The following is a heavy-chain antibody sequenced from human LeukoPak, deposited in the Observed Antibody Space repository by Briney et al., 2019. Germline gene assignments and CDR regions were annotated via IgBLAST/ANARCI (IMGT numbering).Heavy chain of an antibody. CDR1: GFIFSSHA. CDR2: IGGSGKNT. Sequence: PGGSLRLTCAVSGFIFSSHAMSWVRQAPGKGLEWVSSIGGSGKNTFYADAVKGRFTISRDNSKDTLYLQMNSLRAEDTAVYYCAKDLGTINPTMDWGQGTLLTVSS. J-gene: IGHJ4*02. D-gene: IGHD1-14*01. V-gene: IGHV3-23*01. CDR3: AKDLGTINPTMD.